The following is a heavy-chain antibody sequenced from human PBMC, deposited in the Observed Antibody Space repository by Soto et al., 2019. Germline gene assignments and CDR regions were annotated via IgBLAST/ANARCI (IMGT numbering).Heavy chain of an antibody. D-gene: IGHD3-22*01. CDR3: ARGLTYYYDSSGHYSFDY. Sequence: SETLSLTCTVSGGSISSYYWSWIRQPPGKGLEWIGYIYYSGSTNYNPSLKSRVTISVDTSKNQFSLKLSSVTAADTAVYYCARGLTYYYDSSGHYSFDYWGQGTLVTVSS. CDR2: IYYSGST. CDR1: GGSISSYY. J-gene: IGHJ4*02. V-gene: IGHV4-59*01.